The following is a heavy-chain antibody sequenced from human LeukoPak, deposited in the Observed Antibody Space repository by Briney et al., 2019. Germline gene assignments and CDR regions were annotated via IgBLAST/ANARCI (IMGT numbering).Heavy chain of an antibody. CDR2: IVVGSGNT. CDR1: GFTFTSSA. Sequence: SVKVSCKASGFTFTSSAVQWVRQARGQRLEWIGWIVVGSGNTNYAQKFQERVTTTRDMSTSTAYMELSSLRSEDTAVYYCAASYVGDFWSGYYDYGMDVWGQGTTVTVSS. D-gene: IGHD3-3*01. V-gene: IGHV1-58*01. J-gene: IGHJ6*02. CDR3: AASYVGDFWSGYYDYGMDV.